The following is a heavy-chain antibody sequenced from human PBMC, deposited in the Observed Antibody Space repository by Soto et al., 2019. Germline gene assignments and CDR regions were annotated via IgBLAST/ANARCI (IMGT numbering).Heavy chain of an antibody. CDR3: ARRWGGSLDY. Sequence: QVQLQESGPGLVKPSETLSLTCTVSGGSISSYYWSWLRQPPGKGLEWIGYIYYSGSTNYNPYLKSRVTISVDTSKNQFSLKLSSVTAADTAVYYCARRWGGSLDYWGQGTLVTVSS. J-gene: IGHJ4*02. CDR2: IYYSGST. D-gene: IGHD1-26*01. CDR1: GGSISSYY. V-gene: IGHV4-59*01.